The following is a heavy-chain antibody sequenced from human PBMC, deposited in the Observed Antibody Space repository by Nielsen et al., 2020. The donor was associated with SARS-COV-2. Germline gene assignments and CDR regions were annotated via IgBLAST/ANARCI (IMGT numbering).Heavy chain of an antibody. Sequence: GESLKISCAASGFTFSSYAMHWVRQAPGKGLEWVAVISYDGSNKYYADSVKGRFTISRDNSKNTLYLQMNSLRAEDTAVYYCARDRAVYYYGMDVWGQGTTVTVSS. J-gene: IGHJ6*02. CDR3: ARDRAVYYYGMDV. CDR1: GFTFSSYA. V-gene: IGHV3-30-3*01. CDR2: ISYDGSNK.